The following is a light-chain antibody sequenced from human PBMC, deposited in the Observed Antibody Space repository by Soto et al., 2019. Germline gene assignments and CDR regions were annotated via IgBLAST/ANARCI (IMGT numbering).Light chain of an antibody. J-gene: IGKJ3*01. Sequence: PGERATLSCRASQSVSSSYLAWYQQRPGQAPRLLIYGASSRATGIPDRFSGSGSGTDFTLTISRLEPEDFAVYYCQQYGDSIFTFGPGTKVDIK. CDR2: GAS. V-gene: IGKV3-20*01. CDR3: QQYGDSIFT. CDR1: QSVSSSY.